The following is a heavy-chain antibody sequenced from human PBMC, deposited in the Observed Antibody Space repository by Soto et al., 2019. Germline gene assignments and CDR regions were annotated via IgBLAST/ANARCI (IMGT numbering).Heavy chain of an antibody. D-gene: IGHD2-2*01. V-gene: IGHV4-4*02. CDR2: IYHSGST. Sequence: SETLSLTCAVSGGSISSSNWWSWVRQPPGKGLEWIGEIYHSGSTKYNPSLKSRVTISVDKSENQFSLKLSSVTAADTAVYYCARRYCSSASCYVGYFDYWGQGTLVTVSS. CDR3: ARRYCSSASCYVGYFDY. CDR1: GGSISSSNW. J-gene: IGHJ4*02.